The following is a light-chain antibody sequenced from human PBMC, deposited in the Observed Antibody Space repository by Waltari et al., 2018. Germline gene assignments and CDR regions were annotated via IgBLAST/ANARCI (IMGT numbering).Light chain of an antibody. Sequence: EIVMTQSPATLSVSPGERATLSCRASQSVRTNLAWYQQKPGQAPRLLIYGVSTRATDIPARFSGSGSETEFTLTISSLQSEDFAVYYCQQYNKWPPFTFGGGTKEEIK. CDR3: QQYNKWPPFT. V-gene: IGKV3-15*01. J-gene: IGKJ4*01. CDR2: GVS. CDR1: QSVRTN.